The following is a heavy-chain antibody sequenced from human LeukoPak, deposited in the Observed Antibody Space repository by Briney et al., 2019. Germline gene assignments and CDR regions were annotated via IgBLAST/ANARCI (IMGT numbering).Heavy chain of an antibody. V-gene: IGHV3-7*01. Sequence: PGGSLRLSCAASGFTFSSYWMSWVRQAPGKGLEWVANIKQDGSEKYYVDSVKGRFTISRDNAKNSLYLQMNSLRAEDTAVYYCARDSPEAWLAGTTFCEYWGQGTLVTVSS. D-gene: IGHD1/OR15-1a*01. CDR1: GFTFSSYW. CDR3: ARDSPEAWLAGTTFCEY. CDR2: IKQDGSEK. J-gene: IGHJ4*02.